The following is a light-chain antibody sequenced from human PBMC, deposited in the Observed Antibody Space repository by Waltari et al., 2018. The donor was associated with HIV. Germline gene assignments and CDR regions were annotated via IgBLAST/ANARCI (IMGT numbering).Light chain of an antibody. Sequence: QSVLTQPPAVSAAPGQKVTISCSGTTSNIGNNFVCWYQKLPGTAPKLLIFDNHTRPAGVSDRFSASKSATSATLDITVLHTGDEAEYYCGTWDTSLNAGVFGGGTKVSVL. CDR2: DNH. CDR3: GTWDTSLNAGV. J-gene: IGLJ2*01. CDR1: TSNIGNNF. V-gene: IGLV1-51*01.